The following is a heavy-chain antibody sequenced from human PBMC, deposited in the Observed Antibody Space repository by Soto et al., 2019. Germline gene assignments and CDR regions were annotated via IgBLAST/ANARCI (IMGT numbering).Heavy chain of an antibody. D-gene: IGHD3-10*01. CDR1: GFTFSSYS. CDR2: ISSSSSYI. Sequence: GGSLRLSCTASGFTFSSYSMNWVRQAPGKGLEWVSSISSSSSYIYYADSVKGRFTTSRDNAKNSLYLQMNSLRAEDTAVYYCARVADYGLDYWGQGTLVTVSS. CDR3: ARVADYGLDY. J-gene: IGHJ4*02. V-gene: IGHV3-21*01.